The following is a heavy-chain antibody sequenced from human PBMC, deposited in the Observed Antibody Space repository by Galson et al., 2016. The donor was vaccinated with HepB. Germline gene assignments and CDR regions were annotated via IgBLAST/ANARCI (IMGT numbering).Heavy chain of an antibody. CDR3: ARIFLEELSSGLVWFDS. V-gene: IGHV3-23*01. J-gene: IGHJ5*01. CDR1: EFVFRNYA. CDR2: ISGNGDKT. Sequence: SLRLSCAASEFVFRNYAMAWVRQAPGKGLEWVSGISGNGDKTYYAASVKGRFTLSRDNSRNTLHLELKSLRVDDTAVYYCARIFLEELSSGLVWFDSWGLGTRVSVSS. D-gene: IGHD1-26*01.